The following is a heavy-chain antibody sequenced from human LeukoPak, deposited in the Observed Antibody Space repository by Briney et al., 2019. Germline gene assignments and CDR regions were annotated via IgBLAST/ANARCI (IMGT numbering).Heavy chain of an antibody. CDR1: GGSISSYY. Sequence: SETLSLTCAVYGGSISSYYWSWIRQPAGRGLEWIGRIYTSGSTYYNPSLKSRVTISVDASKNQFSLKLSSVTAADTAVYYCARHAGLYDFWSGYYLYYFDYWGQGTLVTVSS. CDR2: IYTSGST. CDR3: ARHAGLYDFWSGYYLYYFDY. D-gene: IGHD3-3*01. J-gene: IGHJ4*02. V-gene: IGHV4-59*10.